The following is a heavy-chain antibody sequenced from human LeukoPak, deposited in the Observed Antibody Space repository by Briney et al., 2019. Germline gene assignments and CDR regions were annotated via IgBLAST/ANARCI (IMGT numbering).Heavy chain of an antibody. V-gene: IGHV4-59*01. CDR2: IYYSGNT. Sequence: PSETLSLTCTVSGGSISSYYWSWIRQPPGQGLEWIGYIYYSGNTNYNPSLKSRVTISVDTSKNQFSLKLSSVTAADTAVYYWARVDGGNLDYWGQGTLVTVSS. D-gene: IGHD4-23*01. CDR1: GGSISSYY. CDR3: ARVDGGNLDY. J-gene: IGHJ4*02.